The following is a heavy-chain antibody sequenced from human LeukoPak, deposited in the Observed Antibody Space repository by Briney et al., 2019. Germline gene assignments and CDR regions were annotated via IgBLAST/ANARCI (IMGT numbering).Heavy chain of an antibody. CDR3: VRAAPRDCSPASCSLFDT. V-gene: IGHV3-23*01. Sequence: GGSLRLSCAGSGFAFNNYAMSWVRRAPRKGLEWVSTIMIGGDGKHYADSVKGRFTISRDRSESTLYLQMNGLRADDTAVYYCVRAAPRDCSPASCSLFDTWGQGTLVTVSS. J-gene: IGHJ4*02. CDR1: GFAFNNYA. D-gene: IGHD2-2*01. CDR2: IMIGGDGK.